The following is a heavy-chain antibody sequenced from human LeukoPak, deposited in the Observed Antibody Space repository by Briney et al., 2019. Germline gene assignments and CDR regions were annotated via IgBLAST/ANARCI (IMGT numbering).Heavy chain of an antibody. CDR1: GVTFTSYG. CDR3: ARASYGSGSHYYFDY. D-gene: IGHD3-10*01. Sequence: ASVKVFCKASGVTFTSYGISWVRQAPGQGLEWMGWISAYNGNTNYAQKLQGRVTMTTDTSTSTAYMELRSLRSDDTAVYYRARASYGSGSHYYFDYWGQGTLVTVSS. V-gene: IGHV1-18*01. J-gene: IGHJ4*02. CDR2: ISAYNGNT.